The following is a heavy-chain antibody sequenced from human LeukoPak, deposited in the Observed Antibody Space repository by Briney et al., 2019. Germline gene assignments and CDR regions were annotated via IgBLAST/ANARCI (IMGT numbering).Heavy chain of an antibody. CDR1: GGCISSYY. D-gene: IGHD1-26*01. CDR3: SGGPGGSYGQSPS. J-gene: IGHJ5*02. CDR2: IYYSGST. Sequence: PSETLSRTGTVLGGCISSYYWSWIRQPPGMGLEWIRYIYYSGSTYYNPSLKSRVTASVATSKNPFSLKLSPVTAADAAVYYCSGGPGGSYGQSPSWGEGTLVTVSS. V-gene: IGHV4-59*01.